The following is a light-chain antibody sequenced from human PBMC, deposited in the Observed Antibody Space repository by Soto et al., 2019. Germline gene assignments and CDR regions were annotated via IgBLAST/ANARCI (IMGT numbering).Light chain of an antibody. CDR2: DAS. Sequence: DIVMTQSPDFLAVSLGERATITCRASQSISRWLAWYQQKPGKAPKLLIYDASTLESGVPSRFSGSGSGTDFTLTISSLQPEDFATYYCQQYEAFSFTFGQGTKLEVK. CDR3: QQYEAFSFT. V-gene: IGKV1-5*01. CDR1: QSISRW. J-gene: IGKJ2*01.